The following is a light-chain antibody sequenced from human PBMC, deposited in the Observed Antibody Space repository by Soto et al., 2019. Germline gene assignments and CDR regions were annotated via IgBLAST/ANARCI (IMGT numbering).Light chain of an antibody. CDR2: EVS. CDR1: QSLLHSDGKTY. Sequence: DIVMTQTPISLSVTPGQPTSISCKSSQSLLHSDGKTYLSWYLQKPGQPPQLLISEVSNRFSGVPDRFSGSGSGTDFTLKISRVEADDVGVYYCMQSLELPRTFGQGTKGEIK. J-gene: IGKJ1*01. CDR3: MQSLELPRT. V-gene: IGKV2D-29*01.